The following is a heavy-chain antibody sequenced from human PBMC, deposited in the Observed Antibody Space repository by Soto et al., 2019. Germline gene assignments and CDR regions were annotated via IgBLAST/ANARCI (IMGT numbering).Heavy chain of an antibody. CDR1: GFAVSNNY. J-gene: IGHJ4*02. D-gene: IGHD1-1*01. V-gene: IGHV3-66*01. CDR3: ARCPSVDRSNWLLNFDY. CDR2: IYSRGDT. Sequence: EVRLVESGGDLVQPGGSLRLSCAASGFAVSNNYMSWVRQAPGQGLEWVSVIYSRGDTYYADSVKGRFTISRDSSKNTLYLQMNSLRAEDTATYYCARCPSVDRSNWLLNFDYWGQGTLVTVSS.